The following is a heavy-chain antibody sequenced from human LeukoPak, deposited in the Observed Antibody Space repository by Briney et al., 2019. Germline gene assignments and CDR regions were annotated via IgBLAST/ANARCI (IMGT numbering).Heavy chain of an antibody. D-gene: IGHD3-3*02. CDR1: GFTFSSYW. V-gene: IGHV3-7*01. CDR2: IKQDGSEK. Sequence: GGSLRHSCAASGFTFSSYWMSWVRQAPGKGLEWVANIKQDGSEKYYVDSVKGRFTISRDNAKNSLYLQMNSLRAEDTAVYYCARISRDDAFDIWGQGTMVTVSS. J-gene: IGHJ3*02. CDR3: ARISRDDAFDI.